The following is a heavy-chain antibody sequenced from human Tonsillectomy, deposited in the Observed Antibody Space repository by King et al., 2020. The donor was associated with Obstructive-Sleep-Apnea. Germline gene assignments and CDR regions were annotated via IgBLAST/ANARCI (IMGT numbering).Heavy chain of an antibody. CDR1: GGSISSISYY. J-gene: IGHJ5*02. CDR2: IYYSGST. CDR3: AREGYDSSGYYYVWFDP. Sequence: QLQESGPGLVKPSETLSLTCTVSGGSISSISYYWGGIRQPPGKGLVWIGSIYYSGSTYYNPSPKSRITISVDTSKNQFSLKLSSVTAADTAVYYCAREGYDSSGYYYVWFDPWGQGTLVTVSS. D-gene: IGHD3-22*01. V-gene: IGHV4-39*07.